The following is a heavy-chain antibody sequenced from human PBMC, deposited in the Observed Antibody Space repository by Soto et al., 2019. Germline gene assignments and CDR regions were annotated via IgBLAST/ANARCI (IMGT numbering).Heavy chain of an antibody. CDR1: GDTFTTYG. CDR3: AREYCRNVRSYGVDY. CDR2: ISGYNGNT. V-gene: IGHV1-18*01. Sequence: QVQLVQSGAEVKKPGASVKVSCEGSGDTFTTYGISWVRQARGQGLEWMGWISGYNGNTKYAQKFQGRVTMTTDTSTSTAYMELRSLTSDDTAVYYCAREYCRNVRSYGVDYWGQGTLVTVSS. J-gene: IGHJ4*02. D-gene: IGHD5-18*01.